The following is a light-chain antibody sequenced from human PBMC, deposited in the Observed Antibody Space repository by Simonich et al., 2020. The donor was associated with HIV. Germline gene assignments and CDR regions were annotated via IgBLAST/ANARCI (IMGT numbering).Light chain of an antibody. CDR2: GAS. Sequence: EIVMTQSPATLSVSPGERATLSCRASQSVSSSYLAWYQQKPGQAPRLHIYGASSRATGIPDRLSGSGSGTDFTLTISRLEPEDFAVYYCQQYGSSRGTFGQGTRLEIK. V-gene: IGKV3-20*01. J-gene: IGKJ5*01. CDR3: QQYGSSRGT. CDR1: QSVSSSY.